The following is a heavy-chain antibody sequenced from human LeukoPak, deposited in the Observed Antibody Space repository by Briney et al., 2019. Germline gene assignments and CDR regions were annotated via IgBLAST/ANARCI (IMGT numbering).Heavy chain of an antibody. CDR3: AHGPPHVGELRYFDWLSNNWFDP. J-gene: IGHJ5*02. Sequence: ESGPTLVKPTQTLTLTCTFSGFSLSTSGVGVGWIRQPPGKALEWLALIYWNDDKRYSPSLKSRLTITKDTSKNQVVLTMTNMDPVDTATYYCAHGPPHVGELRYFDWLSNNWFDPWGQGTLVTVSS. V-gene: IGHV2-5*01. D-gene: IGHD3-9*01. CDR1: GFSLSTSGVG. CDR2: IYWNDDK.